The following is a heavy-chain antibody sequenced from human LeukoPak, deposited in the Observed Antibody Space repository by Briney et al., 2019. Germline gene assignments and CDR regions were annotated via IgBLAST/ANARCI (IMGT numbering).Heavy chain of an antibody. CDR1: VGSVSSSNYY. J-gene: IGHJ3*02. Sequence: SQTLSLTCTVSVGSVSSSNYYWGWIRQPPGNGMEWIGSIYYSGKTYTNPSLKGRVTISVDTSKSQFSLKLYSLTAADTAVYYCARAYAGDNDSFDIWGQGTMVTVSS. CDR2: IYYSGKT. CDR3: ARAYAGDNDSFDI. D-gene: IGHD7-27*01. V-gene: IGHV4-39*01.